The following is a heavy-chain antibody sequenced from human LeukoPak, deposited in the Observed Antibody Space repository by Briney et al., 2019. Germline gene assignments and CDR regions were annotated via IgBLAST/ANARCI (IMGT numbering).Heavy chain of an antibody. Sequence: PGGSLRLSCAASGFTFSTYGMHWVRQAPGKRLEWVAFIRYDGSNKYYADSVKGRFTISRDNSKNTLFVQMSSLRAEDTAVYYCTTEMVRDIIILNWFDPWGQGTLVTVSS. CDR2: IRYDGSNK. CDR3: TTEMVRDIIILNWFDP. CDR1: GFTFSTYG. J-gene: IGHJ5*02. D-gene: IGHD3-10*01. V-gene: IGHV3-30*02.